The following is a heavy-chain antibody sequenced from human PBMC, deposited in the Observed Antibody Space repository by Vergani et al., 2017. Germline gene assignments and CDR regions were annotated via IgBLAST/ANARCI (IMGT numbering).Heavy chain of an antibody. CDR2: INPSGGST. V-gene: IGHV1-46*01. D-gene: IGHD2-15*01. Sequence: QVQLVQSGAEVKKPGASVKVSCKASGYTFTSYYMHWVRQAPGQGLEWMGIINPSGGSTSYAQKFQGRVTMTRDTSTSTVYMGLSSLRSEDTAVYYCATQTIVVVAAFDYWGQGTLVTVSS. CDR1: GYTFTSYY. CDR3: ATQTIVVVAAFDY. J-gene: IGHJ4*02.